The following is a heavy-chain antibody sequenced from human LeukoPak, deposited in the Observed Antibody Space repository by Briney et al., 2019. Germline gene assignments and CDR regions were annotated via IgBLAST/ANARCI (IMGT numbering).Heavy chain of an antibody. CDR2: ISGSGSST. Sequence: GGSLRLSCAASGFTFSSYAMSWVRQAPGKGLEWVSAISGSGSSTYYADSVKGRFTISRDNSKNTLYLQMNSLRAEDTAVYYCAKGRCTSTSCKEFDYWGQGTLVTVSS. V-gene: IGHV3-23*01. CDR1: GFTFSSYA. D-gene: IGHD2-2*01. J-gene: IGHJ4*02. CDR3: AKGRCTSTSCKEFDY.